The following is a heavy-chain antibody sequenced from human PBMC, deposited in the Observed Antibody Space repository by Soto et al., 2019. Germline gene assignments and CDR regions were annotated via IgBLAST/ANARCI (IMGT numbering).Heavy chain of an antibody. CDR1: GGSSSSGDYY. J-gene: IGHJ4*02. CDR3: ATGRQLLNNFDY. D-gene: IGHD3-10*01. V-gene: IGHV4-30-4*01. CDR2: IYYSGST. Sequence: TSETLSLTCTVSGGSSSSGDYYWSWIRQPPGKGLEWIGYIYYSGSTYYNPSLKSRVTISVDTSKNQFSLKLSSVTAADTAVYYCATGRQLLNNFDYWGQGTLVTVSS.